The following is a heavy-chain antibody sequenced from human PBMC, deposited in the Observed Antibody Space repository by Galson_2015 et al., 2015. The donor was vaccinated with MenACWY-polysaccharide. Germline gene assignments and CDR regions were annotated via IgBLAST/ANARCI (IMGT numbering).Heavy chain of an antibody. J-gene: IGHJ4*02. Sequence: SLRLSCAASGFTFSTFAMRWVRQAPGKGLECVSAISINGGTTYYADSVQGRFTISRDNSKNTLYLQMSSLRTEDTAGYYCVRRTHLDYRGQGTLVTVSS. CDR2: ISINGGTT. V-gene: IGHV3-64D*06. CDR3: VRRTHLDY. CDR1: GFTFSTFA.